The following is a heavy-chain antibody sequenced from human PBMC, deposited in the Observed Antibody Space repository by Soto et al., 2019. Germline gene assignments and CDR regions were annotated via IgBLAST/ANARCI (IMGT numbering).Heavy chain of an antibody. V-gene: IGHV4-59*01. CDR2: IYYSGST. CDR1: GGSISMYY. Sequence: QVQLQESGPGLVKPSETLSLTCTVSGGSISMYYWSWIRQPPGKGLEWIGYIYYSGSTNYNPSLKSRITISVDTSKNQFSLKLSSVTAADTAVDYCARYYGSGYDYWGQGTLVTVSS. J-gene: IGHJ4*02. CDR3: ARYYGSGYDY. D-gene: IGHD3-10*01.